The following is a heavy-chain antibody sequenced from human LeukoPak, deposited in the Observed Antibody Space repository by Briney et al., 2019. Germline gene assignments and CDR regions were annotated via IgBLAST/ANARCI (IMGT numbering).Heavy chain of an antibody. Sequence: SETLSLTCTVSGASVNDNYWSWSRQPAGKTLEWIGRIYTDGSTNYNPSLKSRVAISVDTSTSQFSLFLRSVTAADTAIYYCTIGSSSGSLAYWGQGTLVTVSS. CDR3: TIGSSSGSLAY. D-gene: IGHD2-15*01. CDR2: IYTDGST. V-gene: IGHV4-4*07. J-gene: IGHJ4*02. CDR1: GASVNDNY.